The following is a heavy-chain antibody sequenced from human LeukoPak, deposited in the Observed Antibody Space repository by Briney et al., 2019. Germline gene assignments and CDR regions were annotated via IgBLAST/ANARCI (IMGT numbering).Heavy chain of an antibody. Sequence: GGSLRLSCAASGFIVNIYYMSWVRQAPGKGLQWVSVIYSGGTTYYADSVRGRFTISRDNSKNTLYLQMDSLRAEDTAVYYCARVVSLPDPLGMRSHDAFDIWGQGKMVTVSS. V-gene: IGHV3-66*01. CDR2: IYSGGTT. J-gene: IGHJ3*02. CDR1: GFIVNIYY. CDR3: ARVVSLPDPLGMRSHDAFDI. D-gene: IGHD7-27*01.